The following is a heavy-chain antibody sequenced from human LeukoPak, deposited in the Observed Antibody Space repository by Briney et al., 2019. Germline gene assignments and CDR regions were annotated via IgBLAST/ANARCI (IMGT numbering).Heavy chain of an antibody. J-gene: IGHJ4*02. CDR2: IDTSGGTI. CDR1: GFSFSSYR. Sequence: GGSLRLSCAASGFSFSSYRMNWVRQAPGKGLEWVSYIDTSGGTIYYADSVKGRFTISRDNAKNSLYLQMNSLRDEDTAVYYCARYEYTSGRIFDYWGQGTLVTVSS. V-gene: IGHV3-48*02. CDR3: ARYEYTSGRIFDY. D-gene: IGHD6-19*01.